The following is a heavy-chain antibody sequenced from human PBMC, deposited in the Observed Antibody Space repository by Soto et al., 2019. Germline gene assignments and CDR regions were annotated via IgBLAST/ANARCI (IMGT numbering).Heavy chain of an antibody. CDR3: ARGHPFDF. V-gene: IGHV4-59*01. J-gene: IGHJ4*02. CDR2: IHHSGIT. Sequence: TSETLSLTCTVSGDSISSYYWSWIRRPPGKGLEWIASIHHSGITNYNPSLKSRVTISVDTSKNQFSLRLRSVTAADTAAYYCARGHPFDFWGQGTPVTVSS. CDR1: GDSISSYY.